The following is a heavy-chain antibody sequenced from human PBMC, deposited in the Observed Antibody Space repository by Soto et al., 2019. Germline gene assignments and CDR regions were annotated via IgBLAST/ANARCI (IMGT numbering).Heavy chain of an antibody. D-gene: IGHD6-19*01. CDR1: GGSFSGYY. CDR2: INHSGST. J-gene: IGHJ4*02. CDR3: ARVPSSGWYPYDY. Sequence: SETLSLTCAVYGGSFSGYYWSWIRQPPGKGLEWIGEINHSGSTNYNPSLKSRVTISVDTSKNQFSLKLSSVTAADTAVYYCARVPSSGWYPYDYWGQGTLVTVSS. V-gene: IGHV4-34*01.